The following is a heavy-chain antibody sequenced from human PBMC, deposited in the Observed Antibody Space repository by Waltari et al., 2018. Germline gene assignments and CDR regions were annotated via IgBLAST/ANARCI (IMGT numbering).Heavy chain of an antibody. CDR2: ISYDGSNK. CDR3: ATMIDY. J-gene: IGHJ4*02. CDR1: GFTFSSYG. Sequence: QVQLVESGGGVVQPGRSLRLSCAASGFTFSSYGMHWVRQAPGKGLAWVAVISYDGSNKYYADAVKCRFTISRDNSKNTLYLQMNSLRAEDTAVYYGATMIDYWGQGTLVTVSS. V-gene: IGHV3-30*03.